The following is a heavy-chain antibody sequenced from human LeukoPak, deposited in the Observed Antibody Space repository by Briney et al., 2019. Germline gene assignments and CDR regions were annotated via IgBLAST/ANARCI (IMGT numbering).Heavy chain of an antibody. J-gene: IGHJ5*02. CDR2: INPSGGST. Sequence: ASVKVSRKASGYTFTSYYMHWVRQAPGQGLEWMGIINPSGGSTSYAQKFQGRVTMTRDTSTSTVYMELSSLRSEDTAVYYCARDAGYYYDSSGYYYGRGWFDPWGQGTLVTVSS. V-gene: IGHV1-46*01. CDR3: ARDAGYYYDSSGYYYGRGWFDP. CDR1: GYTFTSYY. D-gene: IGHD3-22*01.